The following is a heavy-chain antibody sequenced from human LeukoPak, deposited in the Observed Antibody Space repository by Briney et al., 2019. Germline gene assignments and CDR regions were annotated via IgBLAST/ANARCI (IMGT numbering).Heavy chain of an antibody. V-gene: IGHV3-49*04. D-gene: IGHD1-26*01. CDR3: SREAVGGRRGATKLHFDY. J-gene: IGHJ4*02. CDR1: GFSFVDYA. CDR2: IRSKAYGGTS. Sequence: PGGSLRLSCTTSGFSFVDYAMAWVRQAPGKGLELVGFIRSKAYGGTSEYAASVKGRFTLSRDDSKSIAYLQMNSLKAEDTAVYYCSREAVGGRRGATKLHFDYWGQGTLVTVSS.